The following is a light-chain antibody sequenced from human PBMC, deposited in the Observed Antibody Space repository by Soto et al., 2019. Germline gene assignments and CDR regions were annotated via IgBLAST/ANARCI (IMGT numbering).Light chain of an antibody. V-gene: IGKV1-33*01. Sequence: DIQMTQSPSSLSASVGDRVTITCQASQHITNYLHWYQQKPGKAPKLLIYDASNLETGVPSRFSGSGSGTYFTFTITSLQPEDFATYYCQQYNNLPPKVTFGGGTKVDIK. CDR1: QHITNY. J-gene: IGKJ4*01. CDR2: DAS. CDR3: QQYNNLPPKVT.